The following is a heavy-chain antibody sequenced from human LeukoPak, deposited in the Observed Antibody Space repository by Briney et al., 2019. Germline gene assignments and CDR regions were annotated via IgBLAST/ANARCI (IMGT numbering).Heavy chain of an antibody. D-gene: IGHD6-13*01. CDR1: GFTFSSYS. CDR3: ARVLSAGDAFDI. V-gene: IGHV3-21*01. Sequence: GGSLRLSCAASGFTFSSYSMNWVRQAPGKGLEWVSSISSSSYIYYADSVKGRFTISRDNAKNSLYLQMNSLRAEDTAVYYCARVLSAGDAFDIWGQGTMVTVSS. CDR2: ISSSSYI. J-gene: IGHJ3*02.